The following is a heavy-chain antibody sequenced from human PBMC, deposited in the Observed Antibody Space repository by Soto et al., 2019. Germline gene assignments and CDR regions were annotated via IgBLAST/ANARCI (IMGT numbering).Heavy chain of an antibody. CDR3: ARVSSSWYKDYFDY. Sequence: SVKVSCKASGGTFSNYAISWVRQAPGQGPEWMGGIIPIFGTTNYAQRFQGRVTITADESTSTAYMELSSLRSEDTAVYYCARVSSSWYKDYFDYWGQGTLVTVSS. CDR1: GGTFSNYA. D-gene: IGHD6-13*01. V-gene: IGHV1-69*13. J-gene: IGHJ4*02. CDR2: IIPIFGTT.